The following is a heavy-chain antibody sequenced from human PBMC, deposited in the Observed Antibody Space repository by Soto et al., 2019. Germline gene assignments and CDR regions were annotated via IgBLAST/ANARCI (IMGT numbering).Heavy chain of an antibody. D-gene: IGHD3-22*01. J-gene: IGHJ6*02. CDR1: GITVSTNY. CDR2: ISGSGGST. Sequence: PGGSLRLSCAASGITVSTNYMSWVRQAPGKGLEWVSAISGSGGSTYYADSVKGRFTISRDNSKNTLYLQMNSLRAEDTAVYYCAGDYYDSSGYRPAPYYYYGMDVWGQGTTVTVSS. V-gene: IGHV3-23*01. CDR3: AGDYYDSSGYRPAPYYYYGMDV.